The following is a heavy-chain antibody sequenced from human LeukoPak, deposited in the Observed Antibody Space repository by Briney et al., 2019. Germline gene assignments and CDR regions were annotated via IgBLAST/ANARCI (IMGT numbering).Heavy chain of an antibody. Sequence: SETLSLTCTVSGGSISSYYWSWIRQPPGKGLEWIGYIYYSGSTNYNPSLKSRVTISVDTSKNQFSLKLSSVTAADTAVYYCARGTGYSYEAYFDYWGQGTLVTVSS. V-gene: IGHV4-59*01. CDR2: IYYSGST. CDR1: GGSISSYY. J-gene: IGHJ4*02. D-gene: IGHD5-18*01. CDR3: ARGTGYSYEAYFDY.